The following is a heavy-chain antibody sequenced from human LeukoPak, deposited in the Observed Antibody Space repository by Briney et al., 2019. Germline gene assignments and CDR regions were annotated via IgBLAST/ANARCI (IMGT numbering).Heavy chain of an antibody. CDR2: IRYEGSNK. J-gene: IGHJ6*02. CDR3: ATSVDFWTLRTRMDY. Sequence: RGSLRVSCAASGFTFRSYGVHWVRQAPGKGLEWVAFIRYEGSNKYYEDSVKGRFTISRDNSKHTLCLQMNSLRAEDTAVYYCATSVDFWTLRTRMDYWGQGTTVTVSS. D-gene: IGHD3/OR15-3a*01. V-gene: IGHV3-30*02. CDR1: GFTFRSYG.